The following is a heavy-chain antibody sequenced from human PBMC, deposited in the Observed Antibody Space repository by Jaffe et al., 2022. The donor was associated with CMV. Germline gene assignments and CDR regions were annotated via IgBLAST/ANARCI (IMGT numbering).Heavy chain of an antibody. CDR1: GFPFSTYA. V-gene: IGHV3-23*01. Sequence: EVQLLESGGGLVQPGGSLRLSCAASGFPFSTYAMSWVRQAPGKGLDWVSVFAKSGDTTHYADSVRGRFTISRDNSKNTLFLHMNSLRVDDTAIYYCVKGGWLDYWGPGTLVTVSS. CDR2: FAKSGDTT. J-gene: IGHJ4*02. D-gene: IGHD6-19*01. CDR3: VKGGWLDY.